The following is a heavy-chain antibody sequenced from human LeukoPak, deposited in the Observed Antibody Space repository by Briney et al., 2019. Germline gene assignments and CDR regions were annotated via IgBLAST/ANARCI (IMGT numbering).Heavy chain of an antibody. V-gene: IGHV1-69*13. CDR3: ARDHAEAEFARFDP. CDR2: IIPIFGTA. Sequence: ASVKVSCKASGGTFSSYAISWVRQAPGQGLEWMGGIIPIFGTANYAQKFQGRVTITADESTSTAYMELSSLRSEDTAVYYCARDHAEAEFARFDPWGQGTLVTVSS. D-gene: IGHD1-14*01. CDR1: GGTFSSYA. J-gene: IGHJ5*02.